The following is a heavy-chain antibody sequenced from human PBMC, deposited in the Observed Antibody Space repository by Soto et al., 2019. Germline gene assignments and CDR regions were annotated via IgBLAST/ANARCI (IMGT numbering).Heavy chain of an antibody. V-gene: IGHV1-3*01. D-gene: IGHD3-3*01. J-gene: IGHJ5*02. CDR2: INAGNGNT. Sequence: ASVKVSCKASGYTFTSYAMHWVRQAPGQRLEWMGWINAGNGNTKYSQKFQGRVTITRDTSASTAYMELSSLRSEDTAVYYCARPHCFGYYDGAIDWYDPCGRRTGVTVSA. CDR3: ARPHCFGYYDGAIDWYDP. CDR1: GYTFTSYA.